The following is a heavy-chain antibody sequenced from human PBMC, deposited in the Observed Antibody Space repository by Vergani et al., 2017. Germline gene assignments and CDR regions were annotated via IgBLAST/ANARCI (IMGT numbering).Heavy chain of an antibody. CDR3: ARDRRDYFDSSFYIRFDP. J-gene: IGHJ5*02. CDR1: GYTFSSYG. V-gene: IGHV1-18*01. D-gene: IGHD3-22*01. CDR2: ISDYNGDT. Sequence: QLVQSGAEVKKPGASVKISCKASGYTFSSYGISWVRQATGQGLEWMGWISDYNGDTKYAQKLQGRVTMTTDTSTTTVYMELRSLRSDDTAVYYCARDRRDYFDSSFYIRFDPWGQGTLVTVSS.